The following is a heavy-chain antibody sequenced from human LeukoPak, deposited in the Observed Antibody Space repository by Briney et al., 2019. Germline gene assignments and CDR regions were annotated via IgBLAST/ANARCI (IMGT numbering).Heavy chain of an antibody. CDR3: AREGDTGMVLLDY. D-gene: IGHD5-18*01. V-gene: IGHV4-4*02. CDR2: IYHSEST. J-gene: IGHJ4*02. Sequence: SETLSLTCAVSGGSISSNNWWTWVRPPPGKGLEWIGEIYHSESTNYNPSLKSRATISVDKSKNQFSLKLSSVTAADTAVYYCAREGDTGMVLLDYWGQGTLVTVSS. CDR1: GGSISSNNW.